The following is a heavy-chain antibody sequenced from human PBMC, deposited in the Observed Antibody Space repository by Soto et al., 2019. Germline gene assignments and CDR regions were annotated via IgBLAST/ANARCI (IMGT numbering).Heavy chain of an antibody. V-gene: IGHV3-7*04. J-gene: IGHJ4*02. CDR1: GFTLSGYW. CDR3: AGGGGNFDQ. CDR2: VKQDGSNK. Sequence: EVQLVESGGGLVQPGGSLRLTCAASGFTLSGYWMSWVRQAPGKGLEWVANVKQDGSNKYYVDSVKGRFTISRDNAKNLLYLQMNSLRVEDTAVYSWAGGGGNFDQWGQGTLVTVSS. D-gene: IGHD3-16*01.